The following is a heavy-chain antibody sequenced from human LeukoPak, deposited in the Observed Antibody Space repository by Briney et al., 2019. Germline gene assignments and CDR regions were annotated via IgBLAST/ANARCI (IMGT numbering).Heavy chain of an antibody. CDR2: ISSSGGTI. J-gene: IGHJ4*02. CDR3: ARELAVATTGGDY. Sequence: GGSLRLSCAASGFTFSSYEMNWVRQAPGKGLEWVSYISSSGGTIYYADSVKGRFTISRDNAKNSLYLQMNSLRAEDTAVYYCARELAVATTGGDYWGQGTLATVSS. CDR1: GFTFSSYE. V-gene: IGHV3-48*03. D-gene: IGHD6-19*01.